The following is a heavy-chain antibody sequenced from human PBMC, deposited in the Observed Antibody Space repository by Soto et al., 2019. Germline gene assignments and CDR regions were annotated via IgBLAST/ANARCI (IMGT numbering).Heavy chain of an antibody. Sequence: SETLSLTCTVSGGSISSGDYYWSWIRQPPGKGLEWIGYIYYSGSTYYNPSLKSRVTISVDTSKNQFSLKLSSVTAADTAVYYCARYRCSGGTCYRFDYWGQGTLVTVSS. V-gene: IGHV4-30-4*01. CDR2: IYYSGST. CDR1: GGSISSGDYY. J-gene: IGHJ4*02. D-gene: IGHD2-15*01. CDR3: ARYRCSGGTCYRFDY.